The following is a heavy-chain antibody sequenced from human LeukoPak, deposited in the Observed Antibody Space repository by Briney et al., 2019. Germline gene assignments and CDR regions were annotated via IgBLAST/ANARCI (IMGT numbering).Heavy chain of an antibody. CDR3: ASSPAAAGRYYYYYYMDV. V-gene: IGHV1-69*05. CDR1: GGTFRNYP. D-gene: IGHD6-13*01. J-gene: IGHJ6*03. CDR2: IIPIFGTA. Sequence: SVKVSCKASGGTFRNYPISWVRQAPGQGLEWMGGIIPIFGTANYAQKFQGRVTITTDESTSTAYMELSSLRSEDTAVYYCASSPAAAGRYYYYYYMDVWGKGTTVTVSS.